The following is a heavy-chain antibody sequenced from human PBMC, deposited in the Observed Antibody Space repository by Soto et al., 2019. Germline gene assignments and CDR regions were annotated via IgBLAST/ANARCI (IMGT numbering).Heavy chain of an antibody. J-gene: IGHJ4*02. V-gene: IGHV3-66*01. D-gene: IGHD1-1*01. CDR3: ARDTRDSLDY. CDR2: LYTGGST. Sequence: EVQLVESGGGLVQPGGSLRLSCVVSGFTVTGNYMTWVRQAPGKGLEWVSVLYTGGSTYYAGSVKGRFTISRDNSKNTLYLQMNNLRVEDTAVYYCARDTRDSLDYWGQGTLVTVSS. CDR1: GFTVTGNY.